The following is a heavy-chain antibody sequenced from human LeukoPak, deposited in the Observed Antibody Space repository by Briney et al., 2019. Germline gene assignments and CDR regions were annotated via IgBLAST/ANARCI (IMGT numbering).Heavy chain of an antibody. D-gene: IGHD5-18*01. Sequence: SETLSLTCAVYGGSFSGYYWSWIRQPPGKGLEWIGEINHSGSTNYNPSLKSRVTISVDTSKNQFSLKLSSVTAADTAVYYCARGEGYSYGYPVDYGGQGTLVTVSS. V-gene: IGHV4-34*01. CDR3: ARGEGYSYGYPVDY. CDR2: INHSGST. CDR1: GGSFSGYY. J-gene: IGHJ4*02.